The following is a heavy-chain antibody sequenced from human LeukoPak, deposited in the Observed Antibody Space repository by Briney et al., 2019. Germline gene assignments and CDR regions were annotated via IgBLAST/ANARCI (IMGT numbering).Heavy chain of an antibody. D-gene: IGHD3-22*01. CDR3: ARDRHKYNYDSGGYPPY. CDR2: ISSSSSTI. Sequence: GGSLRLSCAASGLTFSSYGMSWVRQAPGKGLGWVSYISSSSSTIYYADSVKGRFTISRDNAKNSLYLQMNTLRAEDTAVYYCARDRHKYNYDSGGYPPYWGQGTLVTVSS. V-gene: IGHV3-48*01. CDR1: GLTFSSYG. J-gene: IGHJ4*02.